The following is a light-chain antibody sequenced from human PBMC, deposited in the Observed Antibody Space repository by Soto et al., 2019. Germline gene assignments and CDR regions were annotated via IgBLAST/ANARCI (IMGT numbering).Light chain of an antibody. CDR3: SSYTSSSTLETV. CDR1: SSDVGGYNY. CDR2: DVS. J-gene: IGLJ2*01. Sequence: QSALTQPASVSGSPGQSITISRTGTSSDVGGYNYVSWYQQHPGKAPKLMIYDVSNRPSGVSNRFSGSKSGNTASLTISGLQAEDEADYYCSSYTSSSTLETVFGGGTKLTVL. V-gene: IGLV2-14*01.